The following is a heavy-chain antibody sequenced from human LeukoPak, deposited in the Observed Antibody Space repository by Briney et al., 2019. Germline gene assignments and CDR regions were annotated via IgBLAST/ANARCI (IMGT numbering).Heavy chain of an antibody. Sequence: ASVKVSCKASGHTFTSYGISWVRQAPGQGLEWMGWINPNSGDTKFAQKFQGRVTMTRDTSISTAYMELNRLRTDDTAVYYCALLTYDILTGYYKDFDYWGQGTLVTVSS. CDR1: GHTFTSYG. V-gene: IGHV1-2*02. CDR2: INPNSGDT. J-gene: IGHJ4*02. CDR3: ALLTYDILTGYYKDFDY. D-gene: IGHD3-9*01.